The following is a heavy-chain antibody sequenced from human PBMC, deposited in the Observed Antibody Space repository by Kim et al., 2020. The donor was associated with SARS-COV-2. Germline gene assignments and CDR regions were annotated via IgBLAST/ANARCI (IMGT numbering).Heavy chain of an antibody. Sequence: GGSLRLSCAASGFTFSSYSMNWVRQAPGKGLEWVSSISSSSSYIYYADSVKGRFTISRDNAKNSLYLQMNSLRAEDTAVYYCARVRPQKNYYYGMDVWGQGTTVTVSS. CDR1: GFTFSSYS. CDR2: ISSSSSYI. V-gene: IGHV3-21*01. J-gene: IGHJ6*02. CDR3: ARVRPQKNYYYGMDV.